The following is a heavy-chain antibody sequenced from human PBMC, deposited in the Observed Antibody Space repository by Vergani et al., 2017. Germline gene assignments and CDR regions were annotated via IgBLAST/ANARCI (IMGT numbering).Heavy chain of an antibody. Sequence: QVQLVESGGGVVQPGRSLRLSCAASGFTFNQYGMHWVRQAPGKGLEWVAVTWYDGNNKQYADSVKGRFTISRDNSKSTMYLQMNSLRDDDTGVYYCARDWRLLYNRFDPWGQGTLVTVSS. CDR3: ARDWRLLYNRFDP. CDR1: GFTFNQYG. V-gene: IGHV3-33*01. J-gene: IGHJ5*02. D-gene: IGHD1-14*01. CDR2: TWYDGNNK.